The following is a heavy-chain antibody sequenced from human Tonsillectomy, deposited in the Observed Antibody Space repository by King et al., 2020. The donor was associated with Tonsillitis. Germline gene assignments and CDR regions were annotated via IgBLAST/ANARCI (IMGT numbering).Heavy chain of an antibody. V-gene: IGHV4-31*03. Sequence: QLQESGPGLVKPSQTLSLNCTVSGGSISSAGYYWSWIRQHPGKGLAWIGYISYSGNTFYNPSLRSRLSISVDTCKNQFSLKVSSVNAADTAVYYCASSSLPYYYHYMDVWGKGTTVTVSS. CDR3: ASSSLPYYYHYMDV. D-gene: IGHD5/OR15-5a*01. CDR2: ISYSGNT. CDR1: GGSISSAGYY. J-gene: IGHJ6*03.